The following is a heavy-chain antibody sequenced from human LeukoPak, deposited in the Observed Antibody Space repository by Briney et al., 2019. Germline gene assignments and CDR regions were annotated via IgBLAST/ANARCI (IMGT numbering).Heavy chain of an antibody. J-gene: IGHJ5*02. CDR1: GFIFEDYV. CDR3: ARVVDPNPPSGWFDP. Sequence: RPGGSLRLSCAASGFIFEDYVMSWVRQRPGKGLEWVSGINWNGGSTDYADSVKGRFTISRDNAKNSLYLQMNSLRAEDTAVYYCARVVDPNPPSGWFDPWGQGTLVTVSS. CDR2: INWNGGST. D-gene: IGHD3-10*01. V-gene: IGHV3-20*04.